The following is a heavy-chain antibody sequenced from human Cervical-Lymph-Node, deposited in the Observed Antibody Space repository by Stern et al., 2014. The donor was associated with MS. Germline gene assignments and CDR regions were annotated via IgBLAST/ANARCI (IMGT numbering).Heavy chain of an antibody. D-gene: IGHD3-16*01. J-gene: IGHJ4*02. CDR2: IKTKAEGVTT. V-gene: IGHV3-15*01. CDR3: TTDRGADFDY. Sequence: VQLVQSGGGLVKPGGSLRLSCVISGISLKNAWMSWVRQAPGKGLEWVGRIKTKAEGVTTDYAAPVKDRFLISRDDSKNTIYLQMNSLKTEDTAVYYCTTDRGADFDYWGQGTLVAVSS. CDR1: GISLKNAW.